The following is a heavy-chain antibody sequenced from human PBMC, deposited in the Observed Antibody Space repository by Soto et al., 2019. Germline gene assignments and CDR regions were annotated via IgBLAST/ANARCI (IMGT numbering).Heavy chain of an antibody. CDR1: GFTFSDYY. D-gene: IGHD3-16*02. V-gene: IGHV3-11*01. Sequence: GGSLRLSCAASGFTFSDYYMSWIRQAPGKGLEWVSYISSSGSTIYYADSVKGRFTLSRDNAKNSLYLQMNSLRAEDTAVYYCARDNGGVIPTDAFDIWGQGTMVTVSS. J-gene: IGHJ3*02. CDR3: ARDNGGVIPTDAFDI. CDR2: ISSSGSTI.